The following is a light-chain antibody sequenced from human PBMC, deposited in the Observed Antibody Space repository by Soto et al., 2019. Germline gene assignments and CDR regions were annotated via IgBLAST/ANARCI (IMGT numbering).Light chain of an antibody. CDR1: QSVSSN. CDR2: GAS. CDR3: QQYRMSPNT. J-gene: IGKJ5*01. Sequence: EIVLAQSPGTLSLSPGERATLSCRASQSVSSNLAWYQQKPGQAPRFLIYGASTRATGIPARFSGSGSGTEFSLTIRGLKPEDFAVYYCQQYRMSPNTFGQGTRLEIK. V-gene: IGKV3-20*01.